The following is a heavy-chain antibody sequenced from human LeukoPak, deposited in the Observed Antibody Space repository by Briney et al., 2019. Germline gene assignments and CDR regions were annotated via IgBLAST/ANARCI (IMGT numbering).Heavy chain of an antibody. J-gene: IGHJ3*02. CDR2: ISAYNGNT. CDR1: GYTFTSYG. V-gene: IGHV1-18*01. Sequence: ASVKVSFKASGYTFTSYGISWVRLAPGQGLEWMGWISAYNGNTNYAQKLQGRVTMTTDTSTSTAYMELRSLRSDDTAVYYCAGDFPNYDSSGYYYVAFDIWGQGTMVTVSS. CDR3: AGDFPNYDSSGYYYVAFDI. D-gene: IGHD3-22*01.